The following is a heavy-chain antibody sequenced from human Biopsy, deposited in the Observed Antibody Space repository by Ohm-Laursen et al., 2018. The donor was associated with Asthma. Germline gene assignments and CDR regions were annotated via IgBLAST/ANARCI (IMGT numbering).Heavy chain of an antibody. CDR2: ISWNSGSI. V-gene: IGHV3-9*01. D-gene: IGHD2-21*01. Sequence: SLRLSCTASGSTFSSSNMNWVRQAPGKGLEWVSGISWNSGSIGYADSVKGRFTISRDNAKNSLYLQMNSLRVEDTALYYCAKATLGDIGKDYWGQGTLVTVSS. CDR1: GSTFSSSN. J-gene: IGHJ4*02. CDR3: AKATLGDIGKDY.